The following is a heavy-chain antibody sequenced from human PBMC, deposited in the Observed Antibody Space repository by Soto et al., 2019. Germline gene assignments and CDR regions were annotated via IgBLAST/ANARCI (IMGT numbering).Heavy chain of an antibody. J-gene: IGHJ4*02. V-gene: IGHV4-30-4*01. Sequence: SETLSLSCTVSGGSISSGDYYGSWIRQPPGKGLEWIGYIYYSGSTYYNPSLKSRVTISVDTSKNQFSLKLSSVTAADTAVYYCARGPHHPTVTLRYYFDYWGQGTLVTVSS. D-gene: IGHD4-17*01. CDR3: ARGPHHPTVTLRYYFDY. CDR1: GGSISSGDYY. CDR2: IYYSGST.